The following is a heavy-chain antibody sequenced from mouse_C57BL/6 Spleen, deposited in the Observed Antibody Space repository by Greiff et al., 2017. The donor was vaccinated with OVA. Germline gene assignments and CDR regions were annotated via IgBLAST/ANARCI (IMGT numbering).Heavy chain of an antibody. CDR3: AREWGYDVKRYFDV. V-gene: IGHV1-64*01. D-gene: IGHD2-2*01. Sequence: QVHVKQPGAELVKPGASVKLSCKASGYTFTSYWMHWVKQRPGQGLEWIGMIHPNSGSTNYNEKFKSKATLTVDKSSSTAYMQLSSLTSEDSAVYYCAREWGYDVKRYFDVWGTGTTVTVSS. J-gene: IGHJ1*03. CDR2: IHPNSGST. CDR1: GYTFTSYW.